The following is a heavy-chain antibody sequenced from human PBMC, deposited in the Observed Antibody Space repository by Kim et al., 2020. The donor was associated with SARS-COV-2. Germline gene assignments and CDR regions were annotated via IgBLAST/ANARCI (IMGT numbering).Heavy chain of an antibody. Sequence: SETLSHTCTVSGGSVFNSIYYWGWIRQHPGKGLEWIGSIYYSGSTSYNPSLKTRVTMSVDTSTNQFSLNLNSVTATDRAVYYCARQRIAVAGPFEYSGQGTLVTVYS. CDR3: ARQRIAVAGPFEY. CDR2: IYYSGST. J-gene: IGHJ4*02. CDR1: GGSVFNSIYY. D-gene: IGHD6-19*01. V-gene: IGHV4-39*01.